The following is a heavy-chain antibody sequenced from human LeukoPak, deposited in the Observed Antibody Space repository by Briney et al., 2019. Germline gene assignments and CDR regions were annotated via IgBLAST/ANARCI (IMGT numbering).Heavy chain of an antibody. Sequence: SETLSLTCTVSDDSISDYYRGWIRQPPGKGLEGIGYFYNSGRSTYNPSLKSRGTISADTSKNHFSLKLNSVTTADTAVYYCTRGAGWLIDYWGQGILVTVSP. CDR1: DDSISDYY. J-gene: IGHJ4*02. D-gene: IGHD3-16*01. CDR2: FYNSGRS. V-gene: IGHV4-59*01. CDR3: TRGAGWLIDY.